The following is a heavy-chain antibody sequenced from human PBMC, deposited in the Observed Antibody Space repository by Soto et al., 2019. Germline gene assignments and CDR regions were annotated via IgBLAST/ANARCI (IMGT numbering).Heavy chain of an antibody. CDR1: GGSFSGYY. D-gene: IGHD6-19*01. Sequence: PSETLSLTCAVYGGSFSGYYWSWIRQPPGKGLEWIGEINHSGSTNYNPSLKSRVTISVDTSKNQFSLKLSSVTAADTALYYCARGGYSSGWYREYYFDYWGQGTLVTVSS. CDR3: ARGGYSSGWYREYYFDY. V-gene: IGHV4-34*01. J-gene: IGHJ4*02. CDR2: INHSGST.